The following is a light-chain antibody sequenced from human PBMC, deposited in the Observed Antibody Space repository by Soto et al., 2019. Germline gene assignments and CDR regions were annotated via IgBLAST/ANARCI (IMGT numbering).Light chain of an antibody. CDR1: QSVRSDY. Sequence: EMVLTQSPGILSLSPGERATLSCRASQSVRSDYLAWYQQKPGQAPRLLMSGASSRAAGVPDRFRGGGSGTDFTLTISSLEPEDFAVYYCHQYGDPPRTFGQGTKLEI. J-gene: IGKJ2*01. V-gene: IGKV3-20*01. CDR2: GAS. CDR3: HQYGDPPRT.